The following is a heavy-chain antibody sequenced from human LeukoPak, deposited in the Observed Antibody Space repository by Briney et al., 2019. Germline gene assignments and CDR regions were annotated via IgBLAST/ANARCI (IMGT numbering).Heavy chain of an antibody. CDR1: GYTFTSYG. J-gene: IGHJ6*03. CDR2: INTNTGNP. Sequence: EASVKVSCKASGYTFTSYGISWVRQAPGQGLEWMGWINTNTGNPTYAQGFTGRFVFSLDTSVSTAYLQISSLKAEDTAVYYCARRSYYYGSGSSSEKPYYYYYMDVWGKGTTVTVSS. V-gene: IGHV7-4-1*02. D-gene: IGHD3-10*01. CDR3: ARRSYYYGSGSSSEKPYYYYYMDV.